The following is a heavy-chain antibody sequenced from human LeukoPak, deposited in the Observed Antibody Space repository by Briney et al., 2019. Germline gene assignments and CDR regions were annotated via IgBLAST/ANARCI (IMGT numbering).Heavy chain of an antibody. CDR2: ISSSGSTI. CDR1: GFTFTDYY. CDR3: ARGAGAYSHPYDY. Sequence: GGSLRLSCAASGFTFTDYYMSWIRQAPGKGLEWLSYISSSGSTIYYADSVKGRFTIFRDNAKNSLYLQMSSLRAEDTAVYYCARGAGAYSHPYDYWGQGTLVTVSS. J-gene: IGHJ4*02. D-gene: IGHD4/OR15-4a*01. V-gene: IGHV3-11*04.